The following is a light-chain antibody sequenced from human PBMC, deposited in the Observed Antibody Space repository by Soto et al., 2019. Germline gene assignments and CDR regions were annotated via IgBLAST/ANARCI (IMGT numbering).Light chain of an antibody. CDR1: SSDVRGYNF. J-gene: IGLJ1*01. Sequence: QSVLTQPASVSGSPGQSITISCTGTSSDVRGYNFVSWYQQHPGKAPKLMIYEVTNRPSGVSDRFSGSKSGNTASLTISGLQAEDEADYYCSSYTSNRGVFGTGTKLTVL. CDR3: SSYTSNRGV. V-gene: IGLV2-14*01. CDR2: EVT.